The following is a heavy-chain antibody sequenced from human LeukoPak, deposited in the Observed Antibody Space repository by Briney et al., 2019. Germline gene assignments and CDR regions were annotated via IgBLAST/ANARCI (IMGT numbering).Heavy chain of an antibody. J-gene: IGHJ3*02. Sequence: ASVKVSCKVSGYTLTELSMHWVRQAPGKGLGWMGGFDPEDGETIYAQKLQGRVTMTTDTSTSTAYMELRSLRSDDTAVYYCARGTRGAFDIWGQGTMVTVSP. CDR2: FDPEDGET. CDR1: GYTLTELS. D-gene: IGHD2-2*01. CDR3: ARGTRGAFDI. V-gene: IGHV1-24*01.